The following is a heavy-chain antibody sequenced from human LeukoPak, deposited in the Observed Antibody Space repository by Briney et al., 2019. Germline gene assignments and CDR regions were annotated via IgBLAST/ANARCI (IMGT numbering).Heavy chain of an antibody. D-gene: IGHD1-7*01. Sequence: SVKVSCKASGGTFSSYAISWVRQAPGQGLEWMGGIIPIFGTANYAQKFQGRVTITTDESTSTAYMELSSLRSEDTAVYYCARGKTGTTDWFDPWGQGTLVTVSS. CDR2: IIPIFGTA. CDR3: ARGKTGTTDWFDP. J-gene: IGHJ5*02. V-gene: IGHV1-69*05. CDR1: GGTFSSYA.